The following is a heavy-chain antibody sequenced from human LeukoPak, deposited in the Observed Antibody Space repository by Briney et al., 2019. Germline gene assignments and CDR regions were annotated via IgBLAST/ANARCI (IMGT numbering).Heavy chain of an antibody. CDR1: GYTFTSHG. CDR3: ATIDVPMAEYFFDY. D-gene: IGHD3-10*01. CDR2: IYPGDSDT. J-gene: IGHJ4*02. V-gene: IGHV5-51*01. Sequence: GESLKISCKGSGYTFTSHGIGWVRQMPGKGLEWMGIIYPGDSDTRYSPSFQGQVTISADKSISTAYLQWSSLKASDTAIYYRATIDVPMAEYFFDYWGQGTLVTVSS.